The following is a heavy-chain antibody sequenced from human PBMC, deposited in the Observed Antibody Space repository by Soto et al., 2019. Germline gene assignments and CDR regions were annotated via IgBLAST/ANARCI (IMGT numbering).Heavy chain of an antibody. CDR3: ARDAGDGMGPYSRSYSDY. D-gene: IGHD1-26*01. Sequence: QVQLVESGGGVVQPGRSLRLSCEASGFTFSSYAMHWVRQAPGKGLEWVALISYDGSNKYYADSVKGRFTISRDNSKNMLYLQMNSLRAEDTAVYYCARDAGDGMGPYSRSYSDYWGQGTLVTVSS. J-gene: IGHJ4*02. V-gene: IGHV3-30-3*01. CDR2: ISYDGSNK. CDR1: GFTFSSYA.